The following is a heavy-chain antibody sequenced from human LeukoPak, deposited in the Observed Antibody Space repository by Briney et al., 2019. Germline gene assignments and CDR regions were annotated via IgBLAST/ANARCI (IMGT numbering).Heavy chain of an antibody. CDR1: GGTFGSYA. CDR3: ARPLNTMVRGITTATDFFSYAMDV. D-gene: IGHD3-10*01. J-gene: IGHJ6*02. V-gene: IGHV1-69*01. Sequence: ASVKVSCKASGGTFGSYAISWVRQAPGQGLERMGGILPSFGATKYSQKFQDRVTITADVSTTTVYMDLTSLSSEDTALYYCARPLNTMVRGITTATDFFSYAMDVWGQGTAVTVSS. CDR2: ILPSFGAT.